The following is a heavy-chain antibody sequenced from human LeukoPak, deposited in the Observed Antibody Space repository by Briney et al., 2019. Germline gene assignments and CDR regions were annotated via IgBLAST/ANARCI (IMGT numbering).Heavy chain of an antibody. J-gene: IGHJ5*02. CDR3: ARDGRSGPNWFDP. CDR2: ISSSSSYT. CDR1: GFTFSDYY. D-gene: IGHD7-27*01. Sequence: GGYLRLSCAASGFTFSDYYMSWIRQAPGKGLEWVSYISSSSSYTNYADSVKGRFTISRDNAKNSLYLQMNSLRAEDTAVYYCARDGRSGPNWFDPWGQGTLVTVSS. V-gene: IGHV3-11*06.